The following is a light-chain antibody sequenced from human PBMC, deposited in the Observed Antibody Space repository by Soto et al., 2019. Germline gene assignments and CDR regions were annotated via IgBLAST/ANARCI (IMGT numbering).Light chain of an antibody. CDR1: QSTSSY. CDR2: AAS. Sequence: IQLTQSPSSLSASLGDRVTITCRASQSTSSYLNWYQQKPGKAPKLLIYAASSLQSGVPSRFSGSGSGTDFTLTISSLQPEDFATYYCQQSYSTPLITFGQGTRLEI. V-gene: IGKV1-39*01. CDR3: QQSYSTPLIT. J-gene: IGKJ5*01.